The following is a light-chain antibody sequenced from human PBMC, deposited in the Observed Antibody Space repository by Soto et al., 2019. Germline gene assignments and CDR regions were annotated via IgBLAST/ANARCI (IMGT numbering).Light chain of an antibody. CDR1: SSDVGGYNY. V-gene: IGLV2-14*01. CDR2: EVS. J-gene: IGLJ1*01. Sequence: QSALTQPASVSGSPGQSITISCTGTSSDVGGYNYVSWYQQHPGKAPKLMIYEVSNRPSGVSNRFSGSKSGNTASLTISGVXAEDEADYYCTSYTSSSTPYVFGTGTKVTVL. CDR3: TSYTSSSTPYV.